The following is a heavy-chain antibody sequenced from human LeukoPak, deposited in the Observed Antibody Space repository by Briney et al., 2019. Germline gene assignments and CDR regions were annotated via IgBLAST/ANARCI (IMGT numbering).Heavy chain of an antibody. D-gene: IGHD3-22*01. Sequence: GGSQRLSCAASGFTFSSYWMSWVRQVPGKGLEWVSTVNWNGDSTGYADSVKGRFTISRDNAKNSLYLQMNSLRAEDTALYYCAKLEYYFDSTGYFDYWGQGTLVTVSS. CDR1: GFTFSSYW. CDR3: AKLEYYFDSTGYFDY. V-gene: IGHV3-20*04. J-gene: IGHJ4*02. CDR2: VNWNGDST.